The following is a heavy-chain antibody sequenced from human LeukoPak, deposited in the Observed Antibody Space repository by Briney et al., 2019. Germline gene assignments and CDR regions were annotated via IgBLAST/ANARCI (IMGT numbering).Heavy chain of an antibody. CDR2: IIPIFGTA. Sequence: SVKVSCKASGGTFSSYAISWVRQAPGQGLEWMGGIIPIFGTANYAQKFQGRVTITADESTSTAYMELSSLRSEDTAVYYCAIPSARVSISDIVVVVAAKVPRYFDLWGRGTLVTVSP. D-gene: IGHD2-15*01. CDR1: GGTFSSYA. CDR3: AIPSARVSISDIVVVVAAKVPRYFDL. V-gene: IGHV1-69*13. J-gene: IGHJ2*01.